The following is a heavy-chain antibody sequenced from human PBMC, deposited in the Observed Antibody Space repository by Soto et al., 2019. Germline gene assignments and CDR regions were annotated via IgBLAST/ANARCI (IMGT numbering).Heavy chain of an antibody. J-gene: IGHJ4*02. CDR3: ARDEVLRYFDWLTIPLY. V-gene: IGHV1-46*01. CDR1: GYTFTSYY. D-gene: IGHD3-9*01. Sequence: ASVKVCCQASGYTFTSYYMHWVRQAPGQGLEWMGIINPSGGSTSYAQKFQGRVTMTRDTSTSTVYMELSSLRSEDTAVYYCARDEVLRYFDWLTIPLYWGQGTLVTVSS. CDR2: INPSGGST.